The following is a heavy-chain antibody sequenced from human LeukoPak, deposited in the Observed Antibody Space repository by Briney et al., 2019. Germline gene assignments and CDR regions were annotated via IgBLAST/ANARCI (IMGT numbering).Heavy chain of an antibody. CDR2: IYSGGST. CDR3: ARDLGY. J-gene: IGHJ4*02. Sequence: GGSLRLSCAASGFTVRSHSMSWVRQAPGKGLEWVSVIYSGGSTYYADSVKGRFTISRDNSINTLYLQMNSLRAEDTAVYYCARDLGYWGQGTLVTVSS. V-gene: IGHV3-53*01. CDR1: GFTVRSHS. D-gene: IGHD7-27*01.